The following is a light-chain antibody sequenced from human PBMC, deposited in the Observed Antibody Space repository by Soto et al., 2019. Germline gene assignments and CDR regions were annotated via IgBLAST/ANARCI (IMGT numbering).Light chain of an antibody. Sequence: EIVMTQSPDTLSVSPGERATLSCRASHRVSSYLAWYQQKPGQAPRLLIYATSTRATGIPARFSGSGSGTELTLTISSLQSEDFAVYYCQQYNNWPLTFGGGTKVEIK. CDR2: ATS. CDR1: HRVSSY. CDR3: QQYNNWPLT. J-gene: IGKJ4*01. V-gene: IGKV3-15*01.